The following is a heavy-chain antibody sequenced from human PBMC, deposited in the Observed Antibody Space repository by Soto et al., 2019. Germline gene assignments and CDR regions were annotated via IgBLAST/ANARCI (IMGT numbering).Heavy chain of an antibody. Sequence: QVQLVESGGGVVQPGRSLRLSCAASGFTFSSYGMHWVRQAPGKGLEWVAVIWYDGSNKYYADSVKGRFTISRDNSKNTLYLQMNSLRAEDTAVYYCARDYDYGDYVPSVWGQGTLVTVSS. CDR2: IWYDGSNK. D-gene: IGHD4-17*01. V-gene: IGHV3-33*01. CDR1: GFTFSSYG. CDR3: ARDYDYGDYVPSV. J-gene: IGHJ4*02.